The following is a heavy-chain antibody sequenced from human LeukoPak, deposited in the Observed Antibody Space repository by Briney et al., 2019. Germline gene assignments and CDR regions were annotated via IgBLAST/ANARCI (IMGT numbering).Heavy chain of an antibody. D-gene: IGHD3-10*01. CDR2: ISGSGGST. CDR3: AKYGSGSYYNNFDY. J-gene: IGHJ4*02. V-gene: IGHV3-23*01. CDR1: GFTFSSYA. Sequence: GGSLRLSCAAPGFTFSSYAMSWVRQAPGKGLEWVSAISGSGGSTYYADSVKGRFTISRDNSKNTLYLQMNSLRAEDTAVYYCAKYGSGSYYNNFDYWGQGTLVTVSS.